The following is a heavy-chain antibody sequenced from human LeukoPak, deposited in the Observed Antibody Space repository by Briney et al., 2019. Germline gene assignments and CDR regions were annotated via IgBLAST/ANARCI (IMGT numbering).Heavy chain of an antibody. CDR3: AKRRYDSSGHFDS. CDR1: GFTFSSYG. D-gene: IGHD3-22*01. CDR2: ISGSGSYT. J-gene: IGHJ4*02. Sequence: GGTLRLSCAASGFTFSSYGMSWVRQAPGKGLEWVSGISGSGSYTDYADSVKGRFTISKDNSKNTLYMRMSSLRAEDTAVYYCAKRRYDSSGHFDSWGQGTLVTVSS. V-gene: IGHV3-23*01.